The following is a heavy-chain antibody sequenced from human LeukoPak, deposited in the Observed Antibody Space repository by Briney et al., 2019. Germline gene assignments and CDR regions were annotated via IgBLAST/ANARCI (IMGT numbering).Heavy chain of an antibody. D-gene: IGHD1-26*01. CDR3: ARGGVGATTYVWFDP. J-gene: IGHJ5*02. CDR1: GFTFSSYG. Sequence: GGSLRLSCAASGFTFSSYGMHWVRQAPGKGLEWVAFIRYDGSNKYYADSVKGRFTISRDNSKNTLYLQMNSLRSEDTAVYYCARGGVGATTYVWFDPWGQGTLVTVSS. CDR2: IRYDGSNK. V-gene: IGHV3-30*02.